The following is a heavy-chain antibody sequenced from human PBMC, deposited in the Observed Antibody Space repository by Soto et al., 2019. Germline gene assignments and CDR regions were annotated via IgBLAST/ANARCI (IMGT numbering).Heavy chain of an antibody. J-gene: IGHJ6*02. CDR1: GFSLSTSEVG. CDR3: AHSMRPRIFSV. V-gene: IGHV2-5*02. CDR2: IYWDDDK. D-gene: IGHD3-3*01. Sequence: SGPTLVNPTQTLTLTCTFSGFSLSTSEVGVGWVRQPPGKALEWVALIYWDDDKRYSPSLKSRLTITKETSKTQEALQMTNLEPVDTATYYCAHSMRPRIFSVWGPGTSVTVS.